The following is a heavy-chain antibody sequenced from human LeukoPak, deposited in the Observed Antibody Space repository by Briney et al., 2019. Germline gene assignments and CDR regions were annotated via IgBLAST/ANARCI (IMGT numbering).Heavy chain of an antibody. Sequence: KPSETLSLTCTVSGGSIRSSIYYWGWIRQPPGKGLEWIGSIYYSGSTYYNPSLKSRVTISVDTSKNQFSLKLSSVTAADTAVYYCARMTYGAYYFDYWGQGTLVTVSS. CDR1: GGSIRSSIYY. V-gene: IGHV4-39*01. CDR2: IYYSGST. D-gene: IGHD4-17*01. J-gene: IGHJ4*02. CDR3: ARMTYGAYYFDY.